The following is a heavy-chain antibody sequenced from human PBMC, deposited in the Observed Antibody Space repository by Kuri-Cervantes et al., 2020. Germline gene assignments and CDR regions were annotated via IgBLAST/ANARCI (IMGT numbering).Heavy chain of an antibody. J-gene: IGHJ4*02. CDR3: ARGGYYDILTIGFDY. V-gene: IGHV3-33*01. D-gene: IGHD3-9*01. CDR2: IWYDGSNK. Sequence: GESLKISCAASGFTFSSYGMHWVRQAPGKGLEWVAVIWYDGSNKYYAASVKGRFTISRDNSKNTLYLQMNSLRSEDRSVYFCARGGYYDILTIGFDYWGQGALVTVSS. CDR1: GFTFSSYG.